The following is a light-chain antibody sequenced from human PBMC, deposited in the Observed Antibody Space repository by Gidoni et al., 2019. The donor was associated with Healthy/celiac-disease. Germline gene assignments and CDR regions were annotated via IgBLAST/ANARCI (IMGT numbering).Light chain of an antibody. CDR2: DAS. CDR3: QQYDNLPPT. Sequence: DTQMTQSPSSLSSSVGYRVTITCQASQDISNYLNWYQQKPGKAPKLMIYDASNLETGVPSRFSGSGSVTDFTFTISSMQPEDIATYYCQQYDNLPPTCGQGTKLEIK. CDR1: QDISNY. J-gene: IGKJ2*01. V-gene: IGKV1-33*01.